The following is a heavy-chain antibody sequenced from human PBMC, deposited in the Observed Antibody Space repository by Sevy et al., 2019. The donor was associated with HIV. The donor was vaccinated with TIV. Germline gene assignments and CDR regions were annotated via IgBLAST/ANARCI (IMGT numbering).Heavy chain of an antibody. V-gene: IGHV3-7*03. CDR3: ARDCNSATCLWGLDV. J-gene: IGHJ6*02. CDR1: GFNFNNYW. CDR2: IKRDGSEK. D-gene: IGHD1-26*01. Sequence: GGSLRLSCAASGFNFNNYWMTWVRQAPGKGLEWVANIKRDGSEKYYLASVKGRFTISRDNAKKALYLQMNNLRADDTALYYCARDCNSATCLWGLDVWGQGTTVTASS.